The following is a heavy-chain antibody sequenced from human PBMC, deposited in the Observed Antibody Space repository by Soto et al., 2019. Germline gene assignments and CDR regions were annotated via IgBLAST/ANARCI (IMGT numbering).Heavy chain of an antibody. D-gene: IGHD6-13*01. CDR2: IWYDGSNK. CDR3: ARVSAPVIAAAVGYYYYGMDV. Sequence: GGSLRLSCAASGFTFSSYGMHWVRQAPGKGLEWVAVIWYDGSNKYYADSVKGRFTISRDNSKNTLYLQMNSLRAEDTAVYYCARVSAPVIAAAVGYYYYGMDVWGQGTTVTVSS. V-gene: IGHV3-33*01. J-gene: IGHJ6*02. CDR1: GFTFSSYG.